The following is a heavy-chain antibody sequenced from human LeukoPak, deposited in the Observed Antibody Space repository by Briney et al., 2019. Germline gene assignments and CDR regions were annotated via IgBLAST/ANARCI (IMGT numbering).Heavy chain of an antibody. J-gene: IGHJ5*02. D-gene: IGHD6-19*01. V-gene: IGHV3-23*01. CDR3: AKGSGSGWYGWFDP. CDR1: KIPFRGYG. Sequence: GSLRLSWGAPKIPFRGYGNVWGRQAPGKGLEVVPCIDASGVNTYYADSVKGRFTISRDNSNNTLYLQMNSLRAEDTAVYYCAKGSGSGWYGWFDPWGQGTLVTVSS. CDR2: IDASGVNT.